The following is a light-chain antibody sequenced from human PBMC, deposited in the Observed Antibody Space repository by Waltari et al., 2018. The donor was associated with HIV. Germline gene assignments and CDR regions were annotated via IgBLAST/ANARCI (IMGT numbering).Light chain of an antibody. J-gene: IGLJ2*01. CDR2: EVS. CDR1: SSDVGAFNF. Sequence: QSALTQPASVSGSPGQSLTISCTASSSDVGAFNFFSWYQQHPGQTPKLIIYEVSNRPSGVSYRFSGSKSVNTASLTISGLQADDEADYYCSSYTNRATLLFGGGTRLTVL. CDR3: SSYTNRATLL. V-gene: IGLV2-14*01.